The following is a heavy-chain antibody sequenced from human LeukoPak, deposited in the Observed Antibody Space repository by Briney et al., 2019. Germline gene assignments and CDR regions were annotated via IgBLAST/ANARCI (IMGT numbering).Heavy chain of an antibody. V-gene: IGHV1-46*01. Sequence: ASVKVSCKASGYTFTSYYMHWVRQAPGQGLEWMGIINPSGGSTSYAQKFQGRVTMTRDTSTSTVYMELSSLRSEDTAVYYCAREPHNITIFGVVIMKGPRGFDYWGQGTLVTVSS. CDR3: AREPHNITIFGVVIMKGPRGFDY. CDR2: INPSGGST. CDR1: GYTFTSYY. D-gene: IGHD3-3*01. J-gene: IGHJ4*02.